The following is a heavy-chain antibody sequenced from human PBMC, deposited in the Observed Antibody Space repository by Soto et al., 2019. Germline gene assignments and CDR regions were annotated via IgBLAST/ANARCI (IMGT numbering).Heavy chain of an antibody. CDR3: AKDIGDYYDSSGYSFDY. CDR1: GFTFDDYT. J-gene: IGHJ4*02. CDR2: ISWDGGST. D-gene: IGHD3-22*01. V-gene: IGHV3-43*01. Sequence: EVQLVESGGVVVQPGGSLRLSCAASGFTFDDYTMHWVRQAPGKGLEWVSLISWDGGSTYYADSVKGRFTISRDNSKNSLYLQMNSLRTEDTALYYCAKDIGDYYDSSGYSFDYWGQGSLVTVSS.